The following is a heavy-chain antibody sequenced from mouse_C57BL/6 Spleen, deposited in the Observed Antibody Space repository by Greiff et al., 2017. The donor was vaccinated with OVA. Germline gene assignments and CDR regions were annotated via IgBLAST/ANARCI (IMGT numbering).Heavy chain of an antibody. J-gene: IGHJ4*01. CDR3: ARARIYYEYDGDAMDY. D-gene: IGHD2-4*01. CDR2: INPNYGTT. CDR1: GYSFTDYN. Sequence: VQLKESGPELVKPGASVKISCKASGYSFTDYNMNWVKQSHGKSLEWIGVINPNYGTTSYNQKFKGKATLTVDQSSSPAYMQLNSLTSADSAVYYCARARIYYEYDGDAMDYWGQGTSVTVSS. V-gene: IGHV1-39*01.